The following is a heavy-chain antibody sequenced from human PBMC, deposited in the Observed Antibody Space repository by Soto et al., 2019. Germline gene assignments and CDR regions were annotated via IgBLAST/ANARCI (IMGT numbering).Heavy chain of an antibody. CDR1: GFTFSSYW. V-gene: IGHV3-7*03. CDR2: IKQDGSEK. J-gene: IGHJ6*02. D-gene: IGHD4-17*01. Sequence: GGSLRLSCAASGFTFSSYWMSWVRQAPGKGLEWVANIKQDGSEKYYVDSVKGRFTISRDNAKSPLYLQMNSLRAEDTAVYYCARDSGSDYGDYADSDYYYGMDVWGQGTTVTVSS. CDR3: ARDSGSDYGDYADSDYYYGMDV.